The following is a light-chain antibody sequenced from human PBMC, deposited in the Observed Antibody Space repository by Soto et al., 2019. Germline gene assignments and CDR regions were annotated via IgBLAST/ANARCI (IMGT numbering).Light chain of an antibody. V-gene: IGKV3-20*01. J-gene: IGKJ5*01. CDR3: QQYDNSPIT. CDR2: DAS. Sequence: EFVLTQSPGTLSFSPGERATLSCRSSHTVRNNYLAWYQQKPGQAPRLLIYDASSRATGIPDRFSGTGSGIDFTLTISRLEPEDFAVYYCQQYDNSPITFGQGTRLEIK. CDR1: HTVRNNY.